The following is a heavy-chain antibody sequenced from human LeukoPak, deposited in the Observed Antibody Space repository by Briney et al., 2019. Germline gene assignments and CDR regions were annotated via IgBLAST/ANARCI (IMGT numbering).Heavy chain of an antibody. CDR2: INHSGST. V-gene: IGHV4-34*01. D-gene: IGHD3-10*01. J-gene: IGHJ6*03. CDR1: GGSFSDYY. Sequence: ASETLSLTCAVYGGSFSDYYWSWIRQPPGEGLEWIGEINHSGSTNYNPSLKSRVTISVDTSKNQFSLKLSSVTAADTAVYYCARMVRGADNYYYYYMDVWGKGTTVTISS. CDR3: ARMVRGADNYYYYYMDV.